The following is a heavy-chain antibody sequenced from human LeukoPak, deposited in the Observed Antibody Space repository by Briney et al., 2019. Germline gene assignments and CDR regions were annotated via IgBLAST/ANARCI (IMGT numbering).Heavy chain of an antibody. Sequence: SVKVSCKASGGTFSSYAISWVRQAPGQGLEWMGGIIPIFGTANYAQKFQGRVTITTDESTSTAYMELSSLRSEDTAVYYCASTNTAMVTTYDYWGQGTLVIVSS. CDR3: ASTNTAMVTTYDY. J-gene: IGHJ4*02. CDR2: IIPIFGTA. CDR1: GGTFSSYA. V-gene: IGHV1-69*05. D-gene: IGHD5-18*01.